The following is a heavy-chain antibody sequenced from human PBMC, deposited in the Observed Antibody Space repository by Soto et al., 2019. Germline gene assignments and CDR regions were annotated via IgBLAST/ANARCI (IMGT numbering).Heavy chain of an antibody. CDR1: GGSISRGDYY. D-gene: IGHD2-21*02. CDR3: AREGHLAYCGCDCFYNLFVS. V-gene: IGHV4-31*03. CDR2: RSYSGST. J-gene: IGHJ5*01. Sequence: SETLSLTCTVSGGSISRGDYYWSWVRQHPGKGLEWIGYRSYSGSTYYNPSLKSRVTIVVDTSRNQFSLRLSSVTAADTAVYYCAREGHLAYCGCDCFYNLFVSSGQRNPGTVSA.